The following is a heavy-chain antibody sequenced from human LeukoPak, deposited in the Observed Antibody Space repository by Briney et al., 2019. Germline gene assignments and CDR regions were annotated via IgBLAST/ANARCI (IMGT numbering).Heavy chain of an antibody. CDR1: GGSFSGYY. CDR2: INHSGST. J-gene: IGHJ6*03. CDR3: ARSGPKPFYYYYYMDV. V-gene: IGHV4-34*01. Sequence: SETLSLTCAVYGGSFSGYYWSWIRQPPGKGLEWIGEINHSGSTNYNPSLKSRVTISVDTSKNQFSLKLSSVTAADTAVYYCARSGPKPFYYYYYMDVWGKGTTVTISS.